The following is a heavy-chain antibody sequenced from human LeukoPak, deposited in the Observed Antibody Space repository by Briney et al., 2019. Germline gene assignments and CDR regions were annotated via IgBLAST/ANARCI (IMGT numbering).Heavy chain of an antibody. Sequence: GGSLRRSCTASGFTFSLYWMSWVRQAPGKGLEWVATIKGDGSEKYYVDSVKGRFTISRDNAQNPLDLHMDSLRAEDTAVYYCARDISERSTPDIGGQGALVTVSS. J-gene: IGHJ4*02. CDR3: ARDISERSTPDI. CDR1: GFTFSLYW. V-gene: IGHV3-7*01. D-gene: IGHD1-1*01. CDR2: IKGDGSEK.